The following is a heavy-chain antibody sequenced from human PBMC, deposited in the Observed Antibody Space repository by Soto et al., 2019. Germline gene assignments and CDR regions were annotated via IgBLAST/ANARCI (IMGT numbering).Heavy chain of an antibody. CDR1: GYSFTSYW. V-gene: IGHV5-51*01. J-gene: IGHJ4*02. CDR3: ARLEGGALRGYALYYFDY. D-gene: IGHD5-12*01. Sequence: GESLKISCQGSGYSFTSYWIGWVRQMPGKGLEWMGIIYPGDSDTRYSPSFQGQVTISAGKSISTAYLQWSSLKASDTAMYYCARLEGGALRGYALYYFDYWGQGTLVTVSS. CDR2: IYPGDSDT.